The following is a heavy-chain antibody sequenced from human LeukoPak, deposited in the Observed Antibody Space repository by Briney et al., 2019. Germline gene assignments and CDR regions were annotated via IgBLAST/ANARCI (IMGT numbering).Heavy chain of an antibody. J-gene: IGHJ4*02. CDR3: ASLVDDSSARADY. Sequence: SETLSLTCAVYIGSFSGYYWSWVRQPPGKGLEWIGEINHSGSTNYNPSLKSRVTISVDTSKNQFSLKLSSVTAADTAVYYCASLVDDSSARADYWGQGTLVTVSS. V-gene: IGHV4-34*01. CDR2: INHSGST. D-gene: IGHD3-22*01. CDR1: IGSFSGYY.